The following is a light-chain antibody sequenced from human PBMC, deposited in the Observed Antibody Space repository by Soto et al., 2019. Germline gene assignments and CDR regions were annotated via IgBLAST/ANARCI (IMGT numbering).Light chain of an antibody. CDR3: QQYNNWPPVT. CDR2: GAS. J-gene: IGKJ5*01. CDR1: QSVGSN. V-gene: IGKV3-15*01. Sequence: EIVLTQSPGTLSLSPGERATLSCRASQSVGSNLAWYQQKAGQAPRLLIYGASTRATGIPARFSGSGSGTEFTLTISSLQSEDFALYYCQQYNNWPPVTFGQGTRLEIK.